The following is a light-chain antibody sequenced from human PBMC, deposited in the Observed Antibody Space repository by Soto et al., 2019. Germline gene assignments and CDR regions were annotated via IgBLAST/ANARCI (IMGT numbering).Light chain of an antibody. CDR3: KKYGSSPLT. CDR2: GAS. J-gene: IGKJ4*01. V-gene: IGKV3-20*01. Sequence: EIVLTQPPCTVHLYPGVRATLSCRPSQSVSNNYLAWYQQKPGQAPRLLIYGASSRATGIPDRFSGSGSGTDFTLTISRLEPEEFAVYYCKKYGSSPLTVGGGTKVDNK. CDR1: QSVSNNY.